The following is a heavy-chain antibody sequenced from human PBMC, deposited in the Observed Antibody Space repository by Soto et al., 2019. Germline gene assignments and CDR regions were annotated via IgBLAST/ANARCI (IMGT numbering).Heavy chain of an antibody. D-gene: IGHD2-21*02. CDR3: ARLQRTVTAYYYYYDMDV. CDR1: VGSFSSNF. Sequence: QVKLQESAPGLVNPSETLSLTSTVPVGSFSSNFWSWIRQPPRKGLEWIGNFYYTGSTNYNASLKSRVTISVDTSKNQFSLKLSSVTAADTAVYYCARLQRTVTAYYYYYDMDVWGQGTTVTVSS. V-gene: IGHV4-59*01. J-gene: IGHJ6*02. CDR2: FYYTGST.